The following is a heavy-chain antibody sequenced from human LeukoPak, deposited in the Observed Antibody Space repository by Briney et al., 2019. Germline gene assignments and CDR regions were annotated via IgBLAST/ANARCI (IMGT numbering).Heavy chain of an antibody. V-gene: IGHV3-11*01. Sequence: GGSLRLSCAASGFTFSDYYMSWIRQAPGKGLEWVSYISSSGSTIYYADSVKGRFTISRDNAKNSLYLQMNSLRAEGTAVYYCARGAYYYDSSAHLGDYWGQGTLVTVSS. J-gene: IGHJ4*02. CDR2: ISSSGSTI. CDR1: GFTFSDYY. D-gene: IGHD3-22*01. CDR3: ARGAYYYDSSAHLGDY.